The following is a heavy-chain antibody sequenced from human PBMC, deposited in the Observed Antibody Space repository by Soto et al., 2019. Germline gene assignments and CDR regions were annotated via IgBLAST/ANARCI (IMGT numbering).Heavy chain of an antibody. Sequence: QVQLQESGPGLVKPSQTLSLTCTVSGGSISSGGYYWSWIRQHPGKGLEWIGYIYYSGSTYYNPSLQAGVTIPVATSKNQFPLKLSSVTAADTAVYYCARGDPPILRCFDGGHWFASWGQGTLVTVSS. CDR3: ARGDPPILRCFDGGHWFAS. V-gene: IGHV4-31*03. D-gene: IGHD3-9*01. CDR1: GGSISSGGYY. J-gene: IGHJ5*01. CDR2: IYYSGST.